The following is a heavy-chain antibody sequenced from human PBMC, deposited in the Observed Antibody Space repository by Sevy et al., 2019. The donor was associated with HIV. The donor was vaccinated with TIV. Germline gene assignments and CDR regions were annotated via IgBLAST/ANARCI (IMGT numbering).Heavy chain of an antibody. D-gene: IGHD3-10*01. J-gene: IGHJ4*02. V-gene: IGHV3-21*01. CDR1: GFVFSSYT. Sequence: GESLKISCAASGFVFSSYTMNCVRQSPGKGLEWVSSISSSSRYIFYADSVKGRFTISRDNARNSLYLQMNSLRAEDTAVYYCARDMAYGSGSIVYDYWGQGTLVTVSS. CDR2: ISSSSRYI. CDR3: ARDMAYGSGSIVYDY.